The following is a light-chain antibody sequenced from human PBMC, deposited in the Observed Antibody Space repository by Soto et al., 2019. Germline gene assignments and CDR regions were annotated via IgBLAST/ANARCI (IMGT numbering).Light chain of an antibody. V-gene: IGLV2-11*01. J-gene: IGLJ2*01. CDR3: CSYAGSYTVV. CDR1: SSDVGGYNY. CDR2: DII. Sequence: QPVLTQPRSVSGSPGQSVTISCTGTSSDVGGYNYVSWYQQHPGKAPKLMIYDIIKRPSGVPDRFSGSKSRNTASLTISGLQAEDGADYYCCSYAGSYTVVFGGGTKLTVL.